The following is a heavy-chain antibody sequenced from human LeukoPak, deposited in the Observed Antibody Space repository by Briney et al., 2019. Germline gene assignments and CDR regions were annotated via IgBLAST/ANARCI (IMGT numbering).Heavy chain of an antibody. D-gene: IGHD3-22*01. CDR3: VIMHGYYDGSGYWVQ. V-gene: IGHV3-23*01. CDR2: ITTSGGRT. CDR1: GFTFSSYA. Sequence: GGSLRLSCTASGFTFSSYAMCWVRQAPGKGLEWVSFITTSGGRTSYADSVKGRFTISRDTPRNTLYIQMNSLRDEDTAVYYCVIMHGYYDGSGYWVQWGQGALVTVSS. J-gene: IGHJ4*02.